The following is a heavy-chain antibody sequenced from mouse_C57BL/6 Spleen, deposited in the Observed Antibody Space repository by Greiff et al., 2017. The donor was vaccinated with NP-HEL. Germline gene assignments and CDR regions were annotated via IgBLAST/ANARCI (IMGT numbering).Heavy chain of an antibody. V-gene: IGHV1-55*01. Sequence: QVQLQQPGAELVKPGASVKMSCKASGYTFTRYWITWVKQRPGQGLEWIGDIYPGSGSTNYNEKSKSKATLTVDTSSSTAYMQLSSLTSEDSAVYYCARGVYYYDYWGQGTTLTVSS. D-gene: IGHD1-1*01. CDR1: GYTFTRYW. CDR3: ARGVYYYDY. J-gene: IGHJ2*01. CDR2: IYPGSGST.